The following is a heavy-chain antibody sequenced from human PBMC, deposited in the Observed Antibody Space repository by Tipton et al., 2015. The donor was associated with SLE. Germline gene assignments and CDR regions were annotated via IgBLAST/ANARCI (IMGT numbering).Heavy chain of an antibody. V-gene: IGHV4-61*09. Sequence: LRLSCTVSGGSISSSSYYWSWIRQPAGKGLEWIGYIYTSGSTNYNPSLKSRVTISVDTSKNQFSLKLSSVTAADTAVYYCARGLFFRPWGQGTLVTVSS. CDR1: GGSISSSSYY. CDR2: IYTSGST. CDR3: ARGLFFRP. J-gene: IGHJ5*02. D-gene: IGHD2/OR15-2a*01.